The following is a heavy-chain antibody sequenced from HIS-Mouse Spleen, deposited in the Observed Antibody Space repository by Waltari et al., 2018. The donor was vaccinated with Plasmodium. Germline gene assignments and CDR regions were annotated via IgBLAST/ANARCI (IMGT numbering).Heavy chain of an antibody. CDR1: GYTFTTYG. CDR2: IRACNGNT. CDR3: ARESAGDGFDI. J-gene: IGHJ3*02. D-gene: IGHD6-19*01. Sequence: QVQLVQSGAEVKKPGASVKVSCKASGYTFTTYGIRGVRQAPGQGLGGMGWIRACNGNTIHAQMPQGRVTRTTETSTSTAYMELRSVRSDDTALYNWARESAGDGFDIWGQGTMVTVSS. V-gene: IGHV1-18*01.